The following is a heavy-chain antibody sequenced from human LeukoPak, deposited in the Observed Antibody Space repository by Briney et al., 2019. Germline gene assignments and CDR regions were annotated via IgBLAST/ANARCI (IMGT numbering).Heavy chain of an antibody. CDR2: ISYSENT. J-gene: IGHJ6*03. V-gene: IGHV4-59*08. Sequence: SETLSLTCTVSGGSTSSYYWSSIRQPPGKGLEWIGYISYSENTNYNPSLKSRVNISVDSSKNQFSLKLSSVTAADTAVYYCAGTSKYMAVWGKGTTVTVSS. CDR3: AGTSKYMAV. CDR1: GGSTSSYY.